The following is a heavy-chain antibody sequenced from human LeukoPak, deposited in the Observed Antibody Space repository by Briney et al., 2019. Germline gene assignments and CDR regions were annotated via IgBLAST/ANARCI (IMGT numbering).Heavy chain of an antibody. Sequence: PGGSLRLSCAASGFTFSSYGMHWVRQAPGKGLEWVAFIRYDGSNKYYADSVKGRFTISRDNSKNTLYLQMNSLRAEDTAVYYCAKDSELMGATGWEYFDYWGQGTLVTVSS. V-gene: IGHV3-30*02. CDR3: AKDSELMGATGWEYFDY. CDR1: GFTFSSYG. D-gene: IGHD1-26*01. CDR2: IRYDGSNK. J-gene: IGHJ4*02.